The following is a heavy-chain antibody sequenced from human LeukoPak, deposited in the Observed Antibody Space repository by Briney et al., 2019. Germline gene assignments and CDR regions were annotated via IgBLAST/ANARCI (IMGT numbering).Heavy chain of an antibody. Sequence: SATLSLTCAVSGGSVSSSNWWSWVRQPPGKGLEWIGEIYHSGSTNYNPSLKSRVTISVDKSKNQFSLKLSSVTAADTAVYYCARATSGYSRGWVDYWGQGTLVTVSS. CDR1: GGSVSSSNW. V-gene: IGHV4-4*02. CDR3: ARATSGYSRGWVDY. J-gene: IGHJ4*02. D-gene: IGHD6-19*01. CDR2: IYHSGST.